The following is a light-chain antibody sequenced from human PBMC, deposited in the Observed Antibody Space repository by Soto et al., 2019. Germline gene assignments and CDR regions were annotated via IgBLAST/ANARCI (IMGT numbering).Light chain of an antibody. V-gene: IGKV3D-15*01. CDR2: GAS. J-gene: IGKJ1*01. Sequence: EIVMTQSPATLSVSPGERATLSCRASQSVSSDLAWYQQKPGQAPRLLIYGASNRATGIPARFSGSGSGTDFTLTISRLEPEDFAVYYCQQYDRSPRTFGQGTKVDIK. CDR1: QSVSSD. CDR3: QQYDRSPRT.